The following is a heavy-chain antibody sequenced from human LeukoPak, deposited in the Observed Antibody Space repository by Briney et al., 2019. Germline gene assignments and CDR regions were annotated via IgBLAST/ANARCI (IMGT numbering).Heavy chain of an antibody. V-gene: IGHV4-4*07. J-gene: IGHJ3*02. CDR1: GGSISSYY. Sequence: SETLSLTCTVPGGSISSYYWSWIRQPAGKGLEWIGRIYTSGSTNYNPSLKSRVTMSVDTSKNQFSLKLSSVTAADTAVYYCARDCATPYNWNDAFDIWGQGTMVTVSS. D-gene: IGHD1-20*01. CDR2: IYTSGST. CDR3: ARDCATPYNWNDAFDI.